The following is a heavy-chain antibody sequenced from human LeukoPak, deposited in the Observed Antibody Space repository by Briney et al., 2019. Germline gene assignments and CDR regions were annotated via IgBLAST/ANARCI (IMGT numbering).Heavy chain of an antibody. CDR1: GGSISRYY. J-gene: IGHJ3*02. CDR2: IYYLGST. V-gene: IGHV4-59*08. Sequence: SETQSLTCTVSGGSISRYYWSWIRQPPGKGLEWIGSIYYLGSTKYNPSLKSRDHVSVDTSKNQFSLNLTSVTAAGTAMYYCARHTQGGYYPRDAFDIWGQGTMFTVSS. CDR3: ARHTQGGYYPRDAFDI. D-gene: IGHD3-3*01.